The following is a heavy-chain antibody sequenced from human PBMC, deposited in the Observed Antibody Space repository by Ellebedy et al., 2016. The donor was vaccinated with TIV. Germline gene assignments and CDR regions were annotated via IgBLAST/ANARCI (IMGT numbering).Heavy chain of an antibody. D-gene: IGHD6-13*01. CDR3: ARPSYSSSWRDYYYGMDV. CDR2: ILDNGANK. V-gene: IGHV3-48*01. J-gene: IGHJ6*02. Sequence: GGSLRLXCAASGFTFSAYSMMWVRQAPGRGLEWVAYILDNGANKRYADFVRGRFTVSRDNAKNTLYLQMNSLRAEDTAVYYCARPSYSSSWRDYYYGMDVWGQGTTVTVSS. CDR1: GFTFSAYS.